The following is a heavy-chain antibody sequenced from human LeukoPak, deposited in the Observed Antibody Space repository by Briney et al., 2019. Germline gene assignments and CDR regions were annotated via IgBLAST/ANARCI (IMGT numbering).Heavy chain of an antibody. J-gene: IGHJ4*02. D-gene: IGHD2-21*02. CDR1: EFSFSSYT. Sequence: KSGGSLRLSCAASEFSFSSYTMNWVRQAPGKGLEWVSYISSSTYIYYADSVKGRFTISRDNARNSLFLQMHSLRAEDTAVYYCTRSPQYCGSDCYSDYWGQGTLVTVSS. V-gene: IGHV3-21*01. CDR3: TRSPQYCGSDCYSDY. CDR2: ISSSTYI.